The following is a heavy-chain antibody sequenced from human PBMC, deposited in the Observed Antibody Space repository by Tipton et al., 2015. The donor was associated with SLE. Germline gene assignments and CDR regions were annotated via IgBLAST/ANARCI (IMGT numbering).Heavy chain of an antibody. V-gene: IGHV3-11*01. J-gene: IGHJ3*02. D-gene: IGHD3-3*01. Sequence: GSLRLSCAASGFTFSDYYMSWIRQAPGKGLEWVSYVSSSGSTIYYADSVKGRFTISRDNAKNSLYLQMNSLRAEDTAVYYCARDRAYYDFWGAFDIWGQGTMVTVSS. CDR1: GFTFSDYY. CDR3: ARDRAYYDFWGAFDI. CDR2: VSSSGSTI.